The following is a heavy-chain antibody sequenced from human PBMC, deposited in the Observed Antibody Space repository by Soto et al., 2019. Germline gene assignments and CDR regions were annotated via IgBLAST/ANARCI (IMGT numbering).Heavy chain of an antibody. Sequence: EVQLLESGGGLVQPGGSLRLSCAASGFTFSDYAMSWVRQAPGKGLEWVSAISGSGDSTYYADSVKGRFTISRETSKNTLYLQMNSLRAEDTAVYYCAKIYLTGTAGRRGIPDYWGQGTLVTVSS. CDR1: GFTFSDYA. CDR2: ISGSGDST. D-gene: IGHD1-7*01. J-gene: IGHJ4*02. CDR3: AKIYLTGTAGRRGIPDY. V-gene: IGHV3-23*01.